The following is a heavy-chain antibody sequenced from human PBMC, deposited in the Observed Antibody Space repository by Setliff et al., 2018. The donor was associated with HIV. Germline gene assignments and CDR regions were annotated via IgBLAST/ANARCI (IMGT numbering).Heavy chain of an antibody. Sequence: GESLTISCAASGFTFNNYWMAWVRQAPGKGLEWVGNINQAGSEKNYVDSVKGRFSISRDNAENSLYLQMSSLRAEDTAVYYCARKLRPGHGMDVWGQGTTVTVSS. CDR1: GFTFNNYW. CDR2: INQAGSEK. V-gene: IGHV3-7*01. J-gene: IGHJ6*02. CDR3: ARKLRPGHGMDV. D-gene: IGHD3-10*01.